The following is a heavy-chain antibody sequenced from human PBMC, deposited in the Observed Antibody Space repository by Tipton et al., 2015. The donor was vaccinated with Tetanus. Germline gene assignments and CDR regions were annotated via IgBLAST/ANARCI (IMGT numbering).Heavy chain of an antibody. CDR2: IYYSGTT. D-gene: IGHD4-17*01. Sequence: TLSLTCAVSGESFSGHYWSWIRQAPGKGLEWVGEIYYSGTTNYNPSLESRVTISLDTSKNRFSLKLTSVTAADAAVYYCARPSTTVTPRAFDVWGQGTMVTVSS. J-gene: IGHJ3*01. CDR1: GESFSGHY. CDR3: ARPSTTVTPRAFDV. V-gene: IGHV4-34*01.